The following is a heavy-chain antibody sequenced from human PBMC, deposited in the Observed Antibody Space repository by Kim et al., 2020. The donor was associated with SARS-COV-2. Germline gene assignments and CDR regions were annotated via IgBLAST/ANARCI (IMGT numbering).Heavy chain of an antibody. J-gene: IGHJ4*02. Sequence: PVKGRFTISRDDSKNTLYLQMNSLKTEDTAVYYCTTAFSVYYDSSGDLGDWGQGTLVTVSS. CDR3: TTAFSVYYDSSGDLGD. D-gene: IGHD3-22*01. V-gene: IGHV3-15*01.